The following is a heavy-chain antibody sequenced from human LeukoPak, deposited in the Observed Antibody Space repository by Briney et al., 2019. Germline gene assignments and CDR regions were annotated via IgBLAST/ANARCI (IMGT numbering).Heavy chain of an antibody. CDR2: ISYDGSNK. Sequence: PGGSLRLSCAASGFTFSSYAMHWVRQAPGKGLEWVAVISYDGSNKYYADSVKGRFTISRDNSKNTLYLQMNSLRAEDTAVYYCARGTDGYSCDYWGQGTLVTVSS. J-gene: IGHJ4*02. CDR1: GFTFSSYA. CDR3: ARGTDGYSCDY. V-gene: IGHV3-30-3*01. D-gene: IGHD5-24*01.